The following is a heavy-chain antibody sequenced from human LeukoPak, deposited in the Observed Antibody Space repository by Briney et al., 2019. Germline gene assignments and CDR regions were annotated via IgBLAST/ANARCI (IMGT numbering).Heavy chain of an antibody. Sequence: PGGSLRLSCAASGFTFSNYAMSWVRQAPGKGLEWISGISGNGVLTYYADSVKGRFIVSRDNSQNILHLQLNNVRAEDSAIYYCANSQGTIFGVVDYWGQGTLVTVSS. CDR2: ISGNGVLT. J-gene: IGHJ4*02. CDR1: GFTFSNYA. CDR3: ANSQGTIFGVVDY. D-gene: IGHD3-3*01. V-gene: IGHV3-23*01.